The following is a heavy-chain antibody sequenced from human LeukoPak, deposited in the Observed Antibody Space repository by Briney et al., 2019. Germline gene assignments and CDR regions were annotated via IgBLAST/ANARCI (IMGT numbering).Heavy chain of an antibody. Sequence: QSGGSLRLSCAASGFTFSTYAMNWVRQAPGKGLEWVSTISGIDTFYADSVKGRFTISRDNSKNTLYLQMISLRAEDAAVYYCTKDAPDSGGWFFFDSWGQGTLVTVFS. CDR3: TKDAPDSGGWFFFDS. V-gene: IGHV3-23*01. D-gene: IGHD6-19*01. CDR2: ISGIDT. J-gene: IGHJ4*02. CDR1: GFTFSTYA.